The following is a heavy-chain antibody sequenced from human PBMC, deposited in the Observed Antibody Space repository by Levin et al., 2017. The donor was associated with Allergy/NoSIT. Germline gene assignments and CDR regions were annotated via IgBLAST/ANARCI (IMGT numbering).Heavy chain of an antibody. CDR3: ARTRLRPYDWFDP. CDR2: ISGSTSYI. D-gene: IGHD5-12*01. CDR1: GFTFSSYS. Sequence: GGSLRLSCAASGFTFSSYSMNWVRQAPGKGLEWVSSISGSTSYIYYADSVKGRFTISRDNAKNSLYLQMNSLRAEDTAVYYCARTRLRPYDWFDPWGQGTLVTVSS. V-gene: IGHV3-21*01. J-gene: IGHJ5*02.